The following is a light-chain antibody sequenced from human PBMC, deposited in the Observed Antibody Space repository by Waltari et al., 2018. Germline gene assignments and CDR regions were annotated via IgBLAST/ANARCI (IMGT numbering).Light chain of an antibody. CDR1: SSDAGGYNY. CDR3: SSYTTTSTRV. J-gene: IGLJ2*01. V-gene: IGLV2-14*01. Sequence: QSALTQPASVSGSPGQSITLSCTGTSSDAGGYNYVSWYQQHPGKAPKLMIYEVSNRPSGVSNRFSGSKSGNTASLTISGLQAEDEADYYCSSYTTTSTRVFGGGTKLTVL. CDR2: EVS.